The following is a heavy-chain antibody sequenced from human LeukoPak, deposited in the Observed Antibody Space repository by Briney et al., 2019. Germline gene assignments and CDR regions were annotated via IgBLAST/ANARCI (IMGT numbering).Heavy chain of an antibody. V-gene: IGHV3-23*01. Sequence: PGGSLRLSCAASGFTFSSYAMSWVRQAPGKGLEWVSAISGSGGSTYYADSVKGRFTISRDNSKNTLYLQMNSLRAEDTAVYYCAKKRYYGSGSYQLDYWGQGTLVTVSS. J-gene: IGHJ4*02. CDR2: ISGSGGST. CDR1: GFTFSSYA. CDR3: AKKRYYGSGSYQLDY. D-gene: IGHD3-10*01.